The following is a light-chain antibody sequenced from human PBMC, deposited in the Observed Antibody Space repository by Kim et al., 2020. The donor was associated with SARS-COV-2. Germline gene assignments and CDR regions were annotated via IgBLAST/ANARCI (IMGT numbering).Light chain of an antibody. CDR1: SSDVGGYNF. Sequence: QSSTISCTGTSSDVGGYNFVSSHQQHPGNAPKLLIYDVNKTPSAVPNRFSGSTSGNTASLTVSWLQAADEADYYCSSYAGTNNFYVFGTGTKVTVL. CDR2: DVN. J-gene: IGLJ1*01. V-gene: IGLV2-8*01. CDR3: SSYAGTNNFYV.